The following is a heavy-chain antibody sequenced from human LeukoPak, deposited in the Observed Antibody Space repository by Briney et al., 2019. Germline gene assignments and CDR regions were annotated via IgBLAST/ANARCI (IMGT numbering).Heavy chain of an antibody. Sequence: GGSLRLSCAASGFTFSDYYMTWVRQAPGKGLEWVSAISGSGGTTYYADSVKGRFTISRDNSKNTLYLQMNSLRAEDTAVYYCAKDGGRGGDPFEPWGQGTLVTVSS. CDR1: GFTFSDYY. CDR2: ISGSGGTT. V-gene: IGHV3-23*01. D-gene: IGHD2-21*02. CDR3: AKDGGRGGDPFEP. J-gene: IGHJ5*02.